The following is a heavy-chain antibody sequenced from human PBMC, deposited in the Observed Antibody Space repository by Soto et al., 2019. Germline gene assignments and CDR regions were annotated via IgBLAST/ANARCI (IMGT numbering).Heavy chain of an antibody. CDR1: GYTFTSYG. V-gene: IGHV1-18*01. CDR3: ARSAEEYSSSSISDY. J-gene: IGHJ4*02. Sequence: ASVKVSCKASGYTFTSYGISWVRQAPGQGLEWMGWISAYNGNTNYAQKLQGRVTMTTDTSTSTAYMELRSLRSDDTAVYYCARSAEEYSSSSISDYWGQGTLVTVSS. CDR2: ISAYNGNT. D-gene: IGHD6-6*01.